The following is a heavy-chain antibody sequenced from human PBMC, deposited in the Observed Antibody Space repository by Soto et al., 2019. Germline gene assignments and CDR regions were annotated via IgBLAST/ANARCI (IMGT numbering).Heavy chain of an antibody. Sequence: QVQLVQSGAEVKKPGSSVKVSCKASGGTFSSYAISWVRQAPGQGLERMGGIIPIFGTANYAQKFQGRVTITADESTSTAYMELSSLRSEDTAVYYCARRGSGWDSYWYFDLWGRGTLVTVSS. CDR2: IIPIFGTA. D-gene: IGHD6-19*01. J-gene: IGHJ2*01. V-gene: IGHV1-69*01. CDR1: GGTFSSYA. CDR3: ARRGSGWDSYWYFDL.